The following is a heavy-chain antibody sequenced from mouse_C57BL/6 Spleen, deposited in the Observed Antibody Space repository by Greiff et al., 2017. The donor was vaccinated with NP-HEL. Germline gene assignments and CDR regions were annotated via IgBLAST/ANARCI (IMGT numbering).Heavy chain of an antibody. CDR2: IYPGDGDT. CDR1: GYAFSSSW. Sequence: QVQLKESGPELVKPGASVKISCKASGYAFSSSWMNWVKQRPGKGLEWIGRIYPGDGDTNYNGKFKGKATLTADKSSSTAYMQLSSLTSEDSAVYFCARDGYYTLAWFAYWGQGTLVTVSA. CDR3: ARDGYYTLAWFAY. D-gene: IGHD2-3*01. V-gene: IGHV1-82*01. J-gene: IGHJ3*01.